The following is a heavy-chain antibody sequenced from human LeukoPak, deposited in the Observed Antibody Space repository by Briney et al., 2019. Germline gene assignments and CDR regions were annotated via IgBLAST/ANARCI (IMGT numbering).Heavy chain of an antibody. CDR1: GFTVSSNY. CDR3: ASLTTMNELDY. CDR2: IYSGGST. J-gene: IGHJ4*02. V-gene: IGHV3-66*01. Sequence: GGSLRLSCAASGFTVSSNYMSWVRQAPGKGLEWVSVIYSGGSTYYADSVKGRFTISRGNSKNTLYLQMNSLRDEDTAVYNCASLTTMNELDYWGQGTLVTVSS. D-gene: IGHD3-22*01.